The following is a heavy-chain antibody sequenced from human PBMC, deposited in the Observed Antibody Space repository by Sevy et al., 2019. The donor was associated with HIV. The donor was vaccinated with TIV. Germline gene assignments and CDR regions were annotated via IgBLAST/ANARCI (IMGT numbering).Heavy chain of an antibody. V-gene: IGHV3-11*04. CDR2: ISDGDDAI. Sequence: GGSLRLSCAGSGFALSDYYMSWIRQAPGKGLEWLSYISDGDDAIYYADSVKGRFTISRDNAKNSLYLQMNSLRAEDTAVYYCARGQQLWLMGYYYYYGMDVWGQGTTVTVSS. CDR3: ARGQQLWLMGYYYYYGMDV. D-gene: IGHD5-18*01. CDR1: GFALSDYY. J-gene: IGHJ6*02.